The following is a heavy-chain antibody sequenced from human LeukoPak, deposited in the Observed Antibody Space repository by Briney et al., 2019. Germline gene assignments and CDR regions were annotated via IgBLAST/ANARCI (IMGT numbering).Heavy chain of an antibody. CDR3: AKDSSAYSGSYFDN. D-gene: IGHD1-26*01. CDR2: IWYDGTNK. J-gene: IGHJ4*02. Sequence: PGGSLRLSCAASGFTFSTYGMHGVRQAPGKGLEGGAVIWYDGTNKYYADSVKGRFTISRDNSKNTLYLQMNTLRADDTAAYYCAKDSSAYSGSYFDNWGQGTLVTVSS. V-gene: IGHV3-33*06. CDR1: GFTFSTYG.